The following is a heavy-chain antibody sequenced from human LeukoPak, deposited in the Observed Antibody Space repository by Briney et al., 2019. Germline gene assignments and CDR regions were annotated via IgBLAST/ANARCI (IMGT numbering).Heavy chain of an antibody. CDR1: GGSVSSHF. V-gene: IGHV4-59*02. J-gene: IGHJ6*03. CDR3: ARDHLPAGAPGYYMDV. CDR2: IYNSGIT. D-gene: IGHD4/OR15-4a*01. Sequence: SETLSLTCTVSGGSVSSHFWSWTRQPPGKGLEWIGYIYNSGITNYNPSLKSRVTMSVDTSKNQFSLMLRSVTAADTAVYYCARDHLPAGAPGYYMDVWGKGTTVTVSS.